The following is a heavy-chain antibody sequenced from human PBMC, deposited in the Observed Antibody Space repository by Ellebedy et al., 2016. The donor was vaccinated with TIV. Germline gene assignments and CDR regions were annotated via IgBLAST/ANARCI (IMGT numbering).Heavy chain of an antibody. CDR1: GGSINNYY. CDR2: IHHSGNS. Sequence: MPSETLSLTCTVSGGSINNYYWAWIRQPPGQGLGWIGDIHHSGNSLIHPSLKSRVTLSLDTSKSQFSLNLRSVTAADTATYYCARELGRYGMDVWGQGTTVTVSS. V-gene: IGHV4-59*01. J-gene: IGHJ6*02. CDR3: ARELGRYGMDV.